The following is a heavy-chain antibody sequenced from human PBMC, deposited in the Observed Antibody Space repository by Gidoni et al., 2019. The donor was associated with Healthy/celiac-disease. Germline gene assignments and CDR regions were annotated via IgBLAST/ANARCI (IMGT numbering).Heavy chain of an antibody. CDR3: ARDNEGATDY. V-gene: IGHV3-48*01. Sequence: EVQLVESGGGLVQPGGSLSLSCAASGFTFSSYSMNWVRQAPTKGLEWVSYISSSSSTIYYADSVKGRFTISRDNAKNSLYLQMNSLRAEDTAVYYCARDNEGATDYWGQGTLVTVSS. CDR2: ISSSSSTI. J-gene: IGHJ4*02. D-gene: IGHD1-26*01. CDR1: GFTFSSYS.